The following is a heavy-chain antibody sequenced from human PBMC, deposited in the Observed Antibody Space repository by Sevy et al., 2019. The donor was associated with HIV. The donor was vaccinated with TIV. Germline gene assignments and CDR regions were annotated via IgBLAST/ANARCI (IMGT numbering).Heavy chain of an antibody. Sequence: GGSLRLSCAVSGFTFSSYGMSWVRQAPGKGLEWVSIISGSGGIKYYADSVKGRFTFSRDNSKNTLYLQMNSLRTEDTVVYYCAKDGVYGGDFELFQHWGQGTLVTVSS. CDR2: ISGSGGIK. CDR1: GFTFSSYG. CDR3: AKDGVYGGDFELFQH. J-gene: IGHJ1*01. V-gene: IGHV3-23*01. D-gene: IGHD2-21*02.